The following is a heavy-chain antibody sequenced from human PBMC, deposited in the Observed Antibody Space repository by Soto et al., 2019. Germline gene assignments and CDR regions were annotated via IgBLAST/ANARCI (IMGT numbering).Heavy chain of an antibody. CDR1: GFSFSTYG. D-gene: IGHD6-6*01. J-gene: IGHJ6*02. CDR3: AKVIRADSTSSNFYYYSGMDV. V-gene: IGHV3-30*18. Sequence: QVQMVESGGGVVQPGRSLRLSCAASGFSFSTYGVHWVRQAPGKGLEWMAVISNDGSNKYYADSVKGRFTISRDNSKDTLFLQMNSLRGEDTAIYYCAKVIRADSTSSNFYYYSGMDVWGQGTTVTVSS. CDR2: ISNDGSNK.